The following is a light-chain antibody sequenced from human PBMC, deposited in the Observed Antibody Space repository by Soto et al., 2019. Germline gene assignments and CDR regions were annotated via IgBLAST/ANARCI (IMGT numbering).Light chain of an antibody. V-gene: IGKV3-20*01. CDR1: QRISVSY. CDR2: STY. J-gene: IGKJ1*01. CDR3: QQYGGSSWT. Sequence: EIVLTQSPSTQSLSPRGRSNLSCRASQRISVSYLAWYQQQPGQAPRLLTYSTYIRATGIPDRFSASAYGTDLTLTTTKLEPGDFPVYYRQQYGGSSWTFGQGTKVDIK.